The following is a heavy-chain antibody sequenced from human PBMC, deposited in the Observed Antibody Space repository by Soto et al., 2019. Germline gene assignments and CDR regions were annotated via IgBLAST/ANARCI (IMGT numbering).Heavy chain of an antibody. CDR2: ITDDGSSN. Sequence: QVQLVESGGGVVQPGRSLRLSCAASGFIFSNFGMHWVRQAPGKGLEWVAVITDDGSSNYYADSVKGRFTISRDNSKNTLHLQMNSLRAEDTAVYYCARATHRYSSGGGCYRYMDVWGEGTTVTVSS. CDR3: ARATHRYSSGGGCYRYMDV. D-gene: IGHD2-15*01. J-gene: IGHJ6*03. V-gene: IGHV3-30*03. CDR1: GFIFSNFG.